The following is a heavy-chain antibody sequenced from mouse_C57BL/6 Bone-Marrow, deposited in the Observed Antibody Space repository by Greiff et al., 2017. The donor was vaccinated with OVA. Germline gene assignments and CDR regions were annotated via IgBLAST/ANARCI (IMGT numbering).Heavy chain of an antibody. CDR1: GYSFTDYN. V-gene: IGHV1-39*01. CDR2: INPNYGTT. J-gene: IGHJ1*03. Sequence: EVQLQQSGPELVKPGASVKISCKASGYSFTDYNMNWVKQSNGKSLEWIGVINPNYGTTSYNQKFKGKATLTVDQSSSTAYMQLNSLTSEDSAVYYCAYGRKGCFDWYFDVWGTGTTVTVSS. CDR3: AYGRKGCFDWYFDV. D-gene: IGHD1-1*01.